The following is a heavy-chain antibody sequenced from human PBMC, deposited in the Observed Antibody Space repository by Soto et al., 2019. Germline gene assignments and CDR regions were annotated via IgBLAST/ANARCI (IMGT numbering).Heavy chain of an antibody. CDR3: ARVPQENSGYDSPPEALCYFDY. J-gene: IGHJ4*02. CDR2: INHSGST. D-gene: IGHD5-12*01. V-gene: IGHV4-34*01. CDR1: GGSFGGYY. Sequence: PSETLSLTCAVYGGSFGGYYWSWIRQPPGKGLEWIGEINHSGSTNYNPSLKSRVTISVDTSKNQFSLKLSSVTAADTAVYYCARVPQENSGYDSPPEALCYFDYWGQGTLVTVSS.